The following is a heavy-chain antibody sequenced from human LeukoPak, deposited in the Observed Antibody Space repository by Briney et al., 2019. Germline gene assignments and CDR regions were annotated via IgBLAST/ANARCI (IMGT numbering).Heavy chain of an antibody. D-gene: IGHD5-24*01. CDR2: INPNSGGT. V-gene: IGHV1-2*02. CDR3: ASGDVEMATISLDY. CDR1: GYTFTAYY. J-gene: IGHJ4*02. Sequence: ASVKVSCKASGYTFTAYYMHWARQAPGQGLERLGWINPNSGGTNYAQKFQGRVTMTRDTSISTAYMELSRLRSDDTAVYYCASGDVEMATISLDYWGQGTLVTVSS.